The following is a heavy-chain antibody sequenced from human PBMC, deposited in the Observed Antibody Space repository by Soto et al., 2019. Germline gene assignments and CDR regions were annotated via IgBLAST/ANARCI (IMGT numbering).Heavy chain of an antibody. CDR1: GGSFSGYY. J-gene: IGHJ6*02. Sequence: SETLSLTCAVYGGSFSGYYWSWIRQPPGKGLEWIGEINNSGSTNYNPSLKSRVTIAVDTSKNQFSLKLSSVTTADTAVDYCARGPLRIAARSAYYYYYGMDVWGQGTTVTVSS. CDR2: INNSGST. CDR3: ARGPLRIAARSAYYYYYGMDV. V-gene: IGHV4-34*01. D-gene: IGHD6-6*01.